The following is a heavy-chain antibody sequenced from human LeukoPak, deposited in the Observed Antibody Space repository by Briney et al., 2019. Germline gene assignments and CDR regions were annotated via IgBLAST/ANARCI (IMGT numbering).Heavy chain of an antibody. D-gene: IGHD2-21*01. CDR3: AKVHISGHGVDRPFDY. Sequence: GGSLRLSCAASGFTFSSYSMNWVRQAPGKGLEWVSYISSSSSTIYYADSVKGRFTISRDNAKNSLYLQMNSLRAEDTALYYCAKVHISGHGVDRPFDYWGQGTLVTVSS. V-gene: IGHV3-48*01. CDR2: ISSSSSTI. CDR1: GFTFSSYS. J-gene: IGHJ4*02.